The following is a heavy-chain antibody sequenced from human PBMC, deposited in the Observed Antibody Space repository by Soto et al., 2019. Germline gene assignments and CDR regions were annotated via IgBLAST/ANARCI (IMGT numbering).Heavy chain of an antibody. J-gene: IGHJ4*02. CDR3: ASNSIAVYTGLGY. D-gene: IGHD6-19*01. CDR2: IHPSDGGT. V-gene: IGHV1-46*01. CDR1: GYSFTGYH. Sequence: QVQLVQSGTEVKKTGASVKVSCKAFGYSFTGYHMHWVRQAPGKGLEWMGRIHPSDGGTKYAQKFQGRITMARDTSTSTVYMQLSRLISEDTDIYYCASNSIAVYTGLGYWDQGTLVTVSS.